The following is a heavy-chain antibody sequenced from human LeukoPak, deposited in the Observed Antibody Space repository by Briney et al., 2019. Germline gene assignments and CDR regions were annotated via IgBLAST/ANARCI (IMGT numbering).Heavy chain of an antibody. J-gene: IGHJ4*02. D-gene: IGHD2-15*01. CDR2: INSDGSST. CDR1: GFTFSSYW. V-gene: IGHV3-74*01. CDR3: AGGSSYSPFDY. Sequence: PGGSLRLSCAASGFTFSSYWMHWVRQAPGKGLVWVSRINSDGSSTSYADSVKGRFTISRDNAKNTLYLQMNSLRAEDTAVYYCAGGSSYSPFDYWGQGTLVTVSS.